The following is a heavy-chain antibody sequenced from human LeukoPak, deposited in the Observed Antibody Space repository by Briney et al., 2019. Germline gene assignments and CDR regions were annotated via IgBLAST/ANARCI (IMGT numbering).Heavy chain of an antibody. CDR3: ATSPVGYTYGRDGYDY. CDR2: ISVSGNT. J-gene: IGHJ4*02. D-gene: IGHD5-18*01. CDR1: GFTLSSYA. Sequence: PGGSLRLSCAASGFTLSSYAMSWVRQGPGKGLEWVSAISVSGNTYHADSVKGRFTISRDNAKNSLYLQMNSLRAEDTAVYYCATSPVGYTYGRDGYDYWGQGTLVTVSS. V-gene: IGHV3-23*01.